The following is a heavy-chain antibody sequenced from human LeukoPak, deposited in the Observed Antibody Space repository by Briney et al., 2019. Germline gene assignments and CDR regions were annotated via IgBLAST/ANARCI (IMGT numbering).Heavy chain of an antibody. Sequence: PSETLSLTCTVSGGSITNNYRSWLRQPAGKGLEWIGRFYTSGSPNYNPSLRSRITLSVDTSKKQFFLKLTSVTAADTAVYYCARDSGSGSYIFDYWGQGILVTVSS. CDR2: FYTSGSP. V-gene: IGHV4-4*07. D-gene: IGHD3-10*01. CDR1: GGSITNNY. J-gene: IGHJ4*02. CDR3: ARDSGSGSYIFDY.